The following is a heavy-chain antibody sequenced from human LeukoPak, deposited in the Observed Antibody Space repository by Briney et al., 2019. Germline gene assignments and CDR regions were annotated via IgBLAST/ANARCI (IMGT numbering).Heavy chain of an antibody. CDR3: ARDLYGSGSHNRDY. CDR2: INPNSGGT. Sequence: ASVKVSCKASGYTFTGYYMHWVRQAPGQGLEGMGWINPNSGGTNYAQKFQGRVTMTRDTSISTAYMELSRLRSDDTAVYYCARDLYGSGSHNRDYWGQGSLVTVSS. J-gene: IGHJ4*02. V-gene: IGHV1-2*02. D-gene: IGHD3-10*01. CDR1: GYTFTGYY.